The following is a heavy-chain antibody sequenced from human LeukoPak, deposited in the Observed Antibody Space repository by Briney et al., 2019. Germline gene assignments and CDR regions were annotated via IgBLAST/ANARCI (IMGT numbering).Heavy chain of an antibody. V-gene: IGHV3-11*01. CDR2: ISSSGSTI. J-gene: IGHJ5*02. D-gene: IGHD3-3*01. CDR3: ARVLREWLLFGWFDP. CDR1: GFTFSNYF. Sequence: GGSLRVSCAASGFTFSNYFMSWIRQAPGKGLEWVSYISSSGSTISYADSVKGRFTISRDNAKNSLYPQLNSLRAEDTAVYYCARVLREWLLFGWFDPWGQGTLVTVSS.